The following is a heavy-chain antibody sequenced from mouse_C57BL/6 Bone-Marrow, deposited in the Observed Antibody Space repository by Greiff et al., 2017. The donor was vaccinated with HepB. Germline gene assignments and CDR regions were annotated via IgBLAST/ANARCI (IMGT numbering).Heavy chain of an antibody. Sequence: EVNLVESGGGLVQPKGSLKLSCAASGFSFNTYAMNWVRQAPGKGLEWVARIRSKSNNYATYYADSVKDRFTISRDDSESMLYLQMNNLKTEDTAMYYCVRSYYGSSYEGFAYWGQGTLVTVSA. CDR3: VRSYYGSSYEGFAY. V-gene: IGHV10-1*01. J-gene: IGHJ3*01. CDR1: GFSFNTYA. D-gene: IGHD1-1*01. CDR2: IRSKSNNYAT.